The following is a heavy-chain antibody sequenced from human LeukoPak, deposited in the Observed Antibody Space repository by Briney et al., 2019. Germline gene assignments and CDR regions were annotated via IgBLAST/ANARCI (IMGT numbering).Heavy chain of an antibody. CDR3: ARSWSNYDWFDP. D-gene: IGHD4-11*01. CDR2: IYYSGST. Sequence: SETLSLTCTVSGGSISSGGYYWSWIRQPPGKGLEWIGYIYYSGSTNYNPSLKSRVTISVDTSKNQFSLKLSSVTAADTAVYYCARSWSNYDWFDPWGQGTLVTVSS. J-gene: IGHJ5*02. CDR1: GGSISSGGYY. V-gene: IGHV4-61*08.